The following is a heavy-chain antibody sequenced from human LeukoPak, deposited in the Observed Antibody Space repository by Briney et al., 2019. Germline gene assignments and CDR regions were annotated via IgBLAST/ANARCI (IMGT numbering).Heavy chain of an antibody. CDR1: GFTFTTYA. V-gene: IGHV3-23*01. CDR2: ISGSGANT. D-gene: IGHD3-16*02. Sequence: GGPLRLSFEASGFTFTTYAMSWVRQPPGKGLEWVSTISGSGANTYYADSVRGRSTTSRDNSKNTLYLHMNSLRAEDTAVYYCAKERAGYTNPYYFDYWGQGTLVTVSS. J-gene: IGHJ4*02. CDR3: AKERAGYTNPYYFDY.